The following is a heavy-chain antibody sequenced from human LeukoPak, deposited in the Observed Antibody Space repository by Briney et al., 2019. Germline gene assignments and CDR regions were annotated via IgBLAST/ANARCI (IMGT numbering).Heavy chain of an antibody. J-gene: IGHJ3*02. CDR1: GVSISSGSYY. D-gene: IGHD3-22*01. V-gene: IGHV4-61*02. Sequence: SETLSLTCTVSGVSISSGSYYWSWIRQPAGKGLEWIGRLYTSGSTNYNPSLKSRVTISVDTSKNQFSLKLSSVTAADTAVYYCARDRVHYDSSGYYCAFDIWGQGTMVTVSS. CDR3: ARDRVHYDSSGYYCAFDI. CDR2: LYTSGST.